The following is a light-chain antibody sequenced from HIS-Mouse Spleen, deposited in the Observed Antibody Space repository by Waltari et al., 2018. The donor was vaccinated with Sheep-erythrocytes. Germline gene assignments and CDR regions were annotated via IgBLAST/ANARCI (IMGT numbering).Light chain of an antibody. Sequence: AIQLTQSPSSLSASGGYRVTITCRASQGLGSALAWYQQIPGKAPKLLIYDASSLESGDPSRFSGSGSGTDVTLTSNRLQPEDFATYGCQQFNNYPRTFGQGTKVEIK. J-gene: IGKJ1*01. CDR1: QGLGSA. V-gene: IGKV1D-13*01. CDR2: DAS. CDR3: QQFNNYPRT.